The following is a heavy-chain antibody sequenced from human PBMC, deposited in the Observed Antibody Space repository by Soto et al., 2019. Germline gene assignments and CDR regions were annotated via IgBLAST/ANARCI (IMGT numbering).Heavy chain of an antibody. D-gene: IGHD2-15*01. J-gene: IGHJ4*02. CDR1: GFTFSSYA. CDR3: AKEDIVVVVAALPYFDY. V-gene: IGHV3-23*01. CDR2: ISGSGGST. Sequence: GGSLRLSCAASGFTFSSYAMSWVRQAPGKGLEWVSAISGSGGSTYYADSVKGRFTISRDNSKNTLYLQMNSLRAEDTAVYYCAKEDIVVVVAALPYFDYWGQGTLVTVSS.